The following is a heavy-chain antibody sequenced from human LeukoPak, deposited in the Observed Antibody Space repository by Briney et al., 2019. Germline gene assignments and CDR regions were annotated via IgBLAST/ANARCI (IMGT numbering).Heavy chain of an antibody. CDR1: GFTFSSYA. Sequence: GGSLRLSCAASGFTFSSYAMGWVRQAPGKGLEWVSAISGSGGSTYYADSVKGRFTISRDNAQNSLYLQMNSLRVEDTAVYYCARHPNSNWDYWGQGTLVTVSS. J-gene: IGHJ4*02. CDR3: ARHPNSNWDY. D-gene: IGHD6-13*01. CDR2: ISGSGGST. V-gene: IGHV3-23*01.